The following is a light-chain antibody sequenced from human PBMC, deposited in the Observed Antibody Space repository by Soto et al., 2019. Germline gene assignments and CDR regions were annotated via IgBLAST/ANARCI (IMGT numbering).Light chain of an antibody. CDR1: QDISSW. CDR3: QQTNSFPRT. CDR2: TAS. J-gene: IGKJ1*01. Sequence: IQLTQSPSSLSASVGDRVTITRRASQDISSWLAWYQQKPGKAPHLLIYTASSLQSGVPSRFSGSGSGTDFTLTINSLRPEDVATYYCQQTNSFPRTFGQGTKVDI. V-gene: IGKV1-12*01.